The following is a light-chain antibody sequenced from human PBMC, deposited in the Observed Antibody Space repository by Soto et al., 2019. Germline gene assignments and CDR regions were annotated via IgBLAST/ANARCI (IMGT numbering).Light chain of an antibody. J-gene: IGKJ1*01. V-gene: IGKV1-5*01. CDR1: QSVSNW. Sequence: EIEMTQSPSTLPASVGDRVTITCRASQSVSNWLAWYQQKPGTAPKLLIYHASTWASGVPSRFSGSGSGTEFTLTISCLQLDDFSTYYYQQYNSYSFGQGTKVDIK. CDR3: QQYNSYS. CDR2: HAS.